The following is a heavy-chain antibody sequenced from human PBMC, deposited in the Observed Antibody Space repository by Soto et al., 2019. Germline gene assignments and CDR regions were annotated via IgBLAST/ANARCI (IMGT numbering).Heavy chain of an antibody. CDR2: MNPNSGNT. Sequence: ASVKGSCKASGYTFTSYDINWVRQATGQGLEWMGRMNPNSGNTGYAQKFQGRVTMTRNTSISTAYMELSSLRSEDTAVYYCARGPRRTSRYYYMDVWGKGTTVTVSS. J-gene: IGHJ6*03. V-gene: IGHV1-8*01. CDR1: GYTFTSYD. CDR3: ARGPRRTSRYYYMDV.